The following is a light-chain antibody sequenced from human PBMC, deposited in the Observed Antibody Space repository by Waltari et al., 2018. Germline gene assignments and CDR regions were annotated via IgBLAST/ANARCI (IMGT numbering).Light chain of an antibody. Sequence: EIVLTQSPGTLSLSPGERATLSCRASQSVSNSLAWYQQKPGQAPRLLIYLASSRATGDPDRFSGSGSATDFTLTISRLEPEDFAVYYCQQYGRFPVTFGQGTRLEIK. CDR3: QQYGRFPVT. CDR2: LAS. V-gene: IGKV3-20*01. J-gene: IGKJ5*01. CDR1: QSVSNS.